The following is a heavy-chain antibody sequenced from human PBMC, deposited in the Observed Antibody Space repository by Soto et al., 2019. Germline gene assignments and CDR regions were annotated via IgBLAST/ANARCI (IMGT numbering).Heavy chain of an antibody. V-gene: IGHV3-74*01. CDR3: AGAKIGDYFQVY. CDR1: GFTFSSYA. Sequence: GGSLRLSCAASGFTFSSYAMSWVRQAPGKGLVWVSRINSDGSTTSYADSVKGRFTISRDNAKNTLYLQMDSLRAEDTAVYYCAGAKIGDYFQVYWGQGTLVTVSS. J-gene: IGHJ4*02. D-gene: IGHD4-17*01. CDR2: INSDGSTT.